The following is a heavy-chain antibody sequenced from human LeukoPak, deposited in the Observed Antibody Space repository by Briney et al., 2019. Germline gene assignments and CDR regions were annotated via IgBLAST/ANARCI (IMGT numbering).Heavy chain of an antibody. Sequence: SETLSLTCTVSGGSISSYYWSWIRQPPGKGLEWIGYIYYSGSTNYNPSLKSRVTISVDTSKNQFSLNLTSVTAADTAAYYCARVYGDYGDYWGQGILVTVSS. J-gene: IGHJ4*02. CDR3: ARVYGDYGDY. V-gene: IGHV4-59*08. CDR2: IYYSGST. CDR1: GGSISSYY. D-gene: IGHD4-17*01.